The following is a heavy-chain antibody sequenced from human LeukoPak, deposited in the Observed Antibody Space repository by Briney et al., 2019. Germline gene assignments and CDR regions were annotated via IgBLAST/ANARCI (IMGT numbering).Heavy chain of an antibody. CDR2: INHSGST. CDR3: ARAYLLGYCSSTSCYRGYNWFDP. CDR1: GGFFSGYY. Sequence: PSETLSLTCAVYGGFFSGYYWSWIRQPPGRGLEWIGEINHSGSTNYNPSLKSRVTISVDTSKNQFSLKLSSVTAADTAVYYCARAYLLGYCSSTSCYRGYNWFDPWGQGTLVTVSS. J-gene: IGHJ5*02. V-gene: IGHV4-34*01. D-gene: IGHD2-2*02.